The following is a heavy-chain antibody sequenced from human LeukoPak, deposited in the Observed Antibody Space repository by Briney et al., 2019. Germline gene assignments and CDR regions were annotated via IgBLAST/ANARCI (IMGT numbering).Heavy chain of an antibody. CDR2: ISWNSDSI. Sequence: GRSLRLSCAASGFTFDDYAIHWVRQAPGKGLEWVSGISWNSDSIGYADSVKGRFTISRDNAKNSLYLQMNSLRAEDTAVYYCARGPSSDIVVVPAASDYWGQGTLVTVSS. D-gene: IGHD2-2*01. CDR3: ARGPSSDIVVVPAASDY. CDR1: GFTFDDYA. V-gene: IGHV3-9*01. J-gene: IGHJ4*02.